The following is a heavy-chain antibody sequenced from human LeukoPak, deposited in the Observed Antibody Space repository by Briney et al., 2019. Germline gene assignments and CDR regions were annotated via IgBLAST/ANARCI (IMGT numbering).Heavy chain of an antibody. CDR3: ARDVFGDPGYFDY. D-gene: IGHD3-10*01. CDR2: INPNSGGT. Sequence: ASVKVSCKASGYTFTGYYMHWVRQAPGQGLEWMGWINPNSGGTNYAQKFQGRVTMTRDTSISTAYMELSRLRSDDTAVYYCARDVFGDPGYFDYWGQGTLVTVSS. J-gene: IGHJ4*02. V-gene: IGHV1-2*02. CDR1: GYTFTGYY.